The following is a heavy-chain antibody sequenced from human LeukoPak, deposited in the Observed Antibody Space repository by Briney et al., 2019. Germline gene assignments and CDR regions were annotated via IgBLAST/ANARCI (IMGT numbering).Heavy chain of an antibody. CDR1: GFTFSNYW. J-gene: IGHJ4*02. CDR3: VRDGGVSGYDLLDY. CDR2: INQDGSEE. V-gene: IGHV3-7*01. Sequence: PGGSLRLSCAASGFTFSNYWMTWVRQAPGKGLEWVAHINQDGSEEHYMDSVKARFTISRDNAKNSLSLQMNSLRAEDTAMYYCVRDGGVSGYDLLDYWGQGTLVTVSS. D-gene: IGHD5-12*01.